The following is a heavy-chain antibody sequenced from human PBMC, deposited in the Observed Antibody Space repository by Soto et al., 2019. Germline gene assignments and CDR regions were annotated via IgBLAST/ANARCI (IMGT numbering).Heavy chain of an antibody. Sequence: QVHLVESGGGLVKPGGSLRLSCAASGFTFSDYYMSWIRQAPGKGLEWLSYSSDSGTFTRYADSVKGRFSISRDNAKNSLYLQINSLRREDTAIYYCARSGDNYNLLDYWGQGTPVTVSS. J-gene: IGHJ4*02. CDR3: ARSGDNYNLLDY. CDR2: SSDSGTFT. CDR1: GFTFSDYY. D-gene: IGHD1-1*01. V-gene: IGHV3-11*06.